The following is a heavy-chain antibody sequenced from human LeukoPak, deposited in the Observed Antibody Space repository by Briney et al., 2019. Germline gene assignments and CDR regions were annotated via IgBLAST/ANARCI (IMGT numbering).Heavy chain of an antibody. J-gene: IGHJ4*02. Sequence: GGSLRLSCAASGFTFSSYSMNWVRQAPGKGLEWVSSISSSSSYIYYADSVKGRFTISRDNAKNSLYLQMNSLRAEDTAVYYCARDRGIVGAVSYFDYWGQGTLVTVSS. V-gene: IGHV3-21*01. CDR3: ARDRGIVGAVSYFDY. CDR1: GFTFSSYS. CDR2: ISSSSSYI. D-gene: IGHD1-26*01.